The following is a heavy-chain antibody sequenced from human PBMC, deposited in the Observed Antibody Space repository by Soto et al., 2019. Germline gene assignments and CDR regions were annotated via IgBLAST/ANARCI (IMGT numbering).Heavy chain of an antibody. V-gene: IGHV4-59*01. J-gene: IGHJ6*02. CDR2: IYYSGST. Sequence: QVQLQESGPGLVKPSETLSLTCTVSGGSISSYYWSWIRQPPGKGLEWIGYIYYSGSTNYNPSLKSRGTRSVDTSKSQFSLKLSSVTAADTAVYYCARVDSSGWFSYYGMDVWGQGTTVTVSS. D-gene: IGHD6-19*01. CDR1: GGSISSYY. CDR3: ARVDSSGWFSYYGMDV.